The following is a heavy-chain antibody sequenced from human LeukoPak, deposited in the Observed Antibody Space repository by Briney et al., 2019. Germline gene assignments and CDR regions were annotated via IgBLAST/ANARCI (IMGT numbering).Heavy chain of an antibody. J-gene: IGHJ6*02. CDR1: GGSISGYY. Sequence: SETLSLTCTVSGGSISGYYWSWIRQPPGKGLEWIGEINHSGSTNYNPSLKSRVTISVDTSKNQFSLKLSSVTAADTAVYYCARTVVVVEIYYYYYYGMDVWGQGTTVTVSS. CDR3: ARTVVVVEIYYYYYYGMDV. D-gene: IGHD2-15*01. CDR2: INHSGST. V-gene: IGHV4-34*01.